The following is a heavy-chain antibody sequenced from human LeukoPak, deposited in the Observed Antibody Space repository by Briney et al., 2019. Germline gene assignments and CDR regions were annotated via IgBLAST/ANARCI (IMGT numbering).Heavy chain of an antibody. CDR3: ARDGWLGSSYYRPFDY. V-gene: IGHV3-21*01. D-gene: IGHD6-13*01. CDR2: ISSGSNYI. CDR1: GFTFNSYS. Sequence: PGGSLRLSCAASGFTFNSYSINWIRQAPGKGLEWVSSISSGSNYIYYADSVRGRFTTSRDDAKNSLYLQMSNLRADDTAVYYCARDGWLGSSYYRPFDYWGQGTLVTVSS. J-gene: IGHJ4*02.